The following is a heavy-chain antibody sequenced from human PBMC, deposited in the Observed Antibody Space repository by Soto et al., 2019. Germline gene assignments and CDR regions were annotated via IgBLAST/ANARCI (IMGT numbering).Heavy chain of an antibody. CDR3: ARQLGSGKEGENGFAA. D-gene: IGHD2-15*01. CDR1: GYSFTSYW. Sequence: GESLRISCKGPGYSFTSYWIGRVRQMPGKGLEWMGIIYPGDSDTRYSPSFQGQVTISADKSISTAYLQWSSLKAADTAMYYCARQLGSGKEGENGFAAWGQGTLVSVTS. V-gene: IGHV5-51*01. CDR2: IYPGDSDT. J-gene: IGHJ5*02.